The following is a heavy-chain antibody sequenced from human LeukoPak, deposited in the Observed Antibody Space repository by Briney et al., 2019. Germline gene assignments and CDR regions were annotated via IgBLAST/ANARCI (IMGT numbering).Heavy chain of an antibody. CDR3: VPTNSYNYYFDY. CDR2: INPNSGGT. J-gene: IGHJ4*02. D-gene: IGHD2-8*01. V-gene: IGHV1-2*02. Sequence: ASVKVSCKTSGYTFTGYYMHWVRQAPGQGLEWMGWINPNSGGTNYAQKFQGRVTMTRDTSSSTAYVELSRLRSDDTAVYYGVPTNSYNYYFDYWGQGTLVTVSS. CDR1: GYTFTGYY.